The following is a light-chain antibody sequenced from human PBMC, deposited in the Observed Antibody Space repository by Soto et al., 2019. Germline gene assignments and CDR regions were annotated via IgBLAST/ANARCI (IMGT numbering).Light chain of an antibody. CDR2: EVN. Sequence: QSALTQPASVSGSPGQSITISCTGTSSDVGGYNSVSWYQQHPGKAPKLMIYEVNNRPSGVSNRFSASKSANTASLTISGLQTEDEADYYCNSYTSAGDYVFGNGTKVTV. J-gene: IGLJ1*01. V-gene: IGLV2-14*01. CDR3: NSYTSAGDYV. CDR1: SSDVGGYNS.